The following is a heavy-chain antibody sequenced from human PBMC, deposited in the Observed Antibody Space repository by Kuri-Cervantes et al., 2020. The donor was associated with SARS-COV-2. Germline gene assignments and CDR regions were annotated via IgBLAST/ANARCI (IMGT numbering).Heavy chain of an antibody. J-gene: IGHJ4*02. CDR2: INAGNGNT. CDR3: ARSGIAAADPFDY. D-gene: IGHD6-13*01. CDR1: GYTFTSYA. Sequence: SVPFSCTASGYTFTSYAMHWVRQAPGQRLEWMGWINAGNGNTKYSQKFQGRVTITRDTSASTAYMERSSLRSEDTAVYYCARSGIAAADPFDYWGQGTLVTVYS. V-gene: IGHV1-3*01.